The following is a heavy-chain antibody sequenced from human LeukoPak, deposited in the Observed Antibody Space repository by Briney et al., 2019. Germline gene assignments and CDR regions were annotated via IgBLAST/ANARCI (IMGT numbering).Heavy chain of an antibody. CDR2: ISSSSSYI. J-gene: IGHJ4*02. CDR1: GFTFSSYS. Sequence: PGGSLRLSCAASGFTFSSYSMNWVRQAPGKGLEWVSSISSSSSYIYYADSVKGRFTISRDDAKNSLYLQMNSLRAEDTAVYYCARTMVRGVLYYFDYWGQGTLVTVSS. D-gene: IGHD3-10*01. CDR3: ARTMVRGVLYYFDY. V-gene: IGHV3-21*01.